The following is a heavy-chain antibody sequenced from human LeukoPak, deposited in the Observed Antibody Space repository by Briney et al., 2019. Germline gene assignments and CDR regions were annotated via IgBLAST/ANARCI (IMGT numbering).Heavy chain of an antibody. CDR2: INHSGST. D-gene: IGHD2-2*02. J-gene: IGHJ3*02. CDR3: ASVRKVPAAIFTRVNDAFDI. CDR1: GGSFSGYY. Sequence: PSETLSLTCAVYGGSFSGYYWSWIRQPPGKGLEWIGEINHSGSTNYNPSLKSRVTISVDTSKNQFSLKLSSVTAADTAVYYCASVRKVPAAIFTRVNDAFDIWGQGTMVTVSS. V-gene: IGHV4-34*01.